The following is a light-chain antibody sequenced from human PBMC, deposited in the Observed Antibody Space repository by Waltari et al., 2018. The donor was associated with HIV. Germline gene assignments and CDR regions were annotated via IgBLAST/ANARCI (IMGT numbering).Light chain of an antibody. CDR2: KDS. CDR1: ALPKQY. Sequence: SYELTPPPSVSVSPGQTARTTCSGDALPKQYAYWYHQKPGQAPVMVIYKDSERPSGIPERFSGSSSGTTVTLTISGVQAEDEADYYCQSADSSGTYRVFGGGTKLTVL. V-gene: IGLV3-25*03. J-gene: IGLJ3*02. CDR3: QSADSSGTYRV.